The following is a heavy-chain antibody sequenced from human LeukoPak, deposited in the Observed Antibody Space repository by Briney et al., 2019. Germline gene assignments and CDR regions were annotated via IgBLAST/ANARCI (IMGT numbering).Heavy chain of an antibody. J-gene: IGHJ4*02. Sequence: ASVTVSCKASGYTFTSYYMHWGRQAPGQGLEGMGVINPGDSSTTYAQKLQGRVTMTRDTSTSTVYMELSSLRSEDTALYYCARHQGAGEYPFDYWGQGTLVTVSS. CDR1: GYTFTSYY. D-gene: IGHD3-16*01. CDR2: INPGDSST. V-gene: IGHV1-46*04. CDR3: ARHQGAGEYPFDY.